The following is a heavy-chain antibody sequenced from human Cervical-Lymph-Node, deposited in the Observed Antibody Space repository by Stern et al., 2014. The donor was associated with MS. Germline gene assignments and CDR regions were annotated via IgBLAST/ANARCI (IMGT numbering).Heavy chain of an antibody. Sequence: VQLVQSGAEVKKPGESLKISCRTSGYTFSNFWIGWVRQMPGKGLEWMGVIYPADPDTNYSPSFQGPVPISADESIRTAYLQRRSLKASDTAMYYCVRRRDSAGYDTFDLWGQGTMLIVSS. V-gene: IGHV5-51*01. CDR2: IYPADPDT. CDR1: GYTFSNFW. J-gene: IGHJ3*01. D-gene: IGHD3-22*01. CDR3: VRRRDSAGYDTFDL.